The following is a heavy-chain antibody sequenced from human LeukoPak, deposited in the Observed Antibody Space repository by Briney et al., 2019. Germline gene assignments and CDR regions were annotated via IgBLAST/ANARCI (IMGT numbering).Heavy chain of an antibody. D-gene: IGHD3-22*01. CDR3: ARGRGYYYDSSGYLAFDY. V-gene: IGHV1-18*01. J-gene: IGHJ4*02. CDR1: GYTFTSYG. CDR2: ISAYNGNT. Sequence: ASVKVSCKASGYTFTSYGISWVRQAPGQGLEWMGWISAYNGNTNYAQKLQGRVTMTTDTSTSTAYMELRSLRSDDTAVYYCARGRGYYYDSSGYLAFDYWGQGTLVTVSS.